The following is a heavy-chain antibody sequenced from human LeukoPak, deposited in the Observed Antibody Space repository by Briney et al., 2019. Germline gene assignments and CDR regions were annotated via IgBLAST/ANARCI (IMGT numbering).Heavy chain of an antibody. CDR2: IKQDGSEE. CDR3: ARDWGSGSGTIFDY. V-gene: IGHV3-7*01. CDR1: GFTFSSYW. J-gene: IGHJ4*02. Sequence: GGSLRLSCAASGFTFSSYWMTWVLQAPGKGLKWVANIKQDGSEEYYVDSVKGRFIISRDNAKNSLYLQMNSLRAEDTAVYYCARDWGSGSGTIFDYWGQGTQVTVSS. D-gene: IGHD3-16*01.